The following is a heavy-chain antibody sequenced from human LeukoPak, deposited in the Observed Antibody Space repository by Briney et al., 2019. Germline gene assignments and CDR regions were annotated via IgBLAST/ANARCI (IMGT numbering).Heavy chain of an antibody. Sequence: ASVKVSCKASGYTFTGYYMHWVRQAPGQGLEWMGRINPNSGGTNYAQKFQGRVTMTRDTSISTAYMELSRVRYGDTDVYYCARSIVGATQDDYWGQGTLVTVSS. D-gene: IGHD1-26*01. CDR2: INPNSGGT. CDR3: ARSIVGATQDDY. CDR1: GYTFTGYY. J-gene: IGHJ4*02. V-gene: IGHV1-2*05.